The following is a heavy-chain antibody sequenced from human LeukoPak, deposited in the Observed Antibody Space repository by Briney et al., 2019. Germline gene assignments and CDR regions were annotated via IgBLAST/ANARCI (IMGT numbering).Heavy chain of an antibody. Sequence: GGSLRLSCAASGFTFSSYAMSWVRQAPGKGLEWVSAISGSGGSTYNADSVKGRFTLSRDNSKNTLYLQMNSLRAEDTAVYYCAKESNYYDSSGYYYDAFDIWGQGTMVTVSS. J-gene: IGHJ3*02. V-gene: IGHV3-23*01. CDR2: ISGSGGST. D-gene: IGHD3-22*01. CDR3: AKESNYYDSSGYYYDAFDI. CDR1: GFTFSSYA.